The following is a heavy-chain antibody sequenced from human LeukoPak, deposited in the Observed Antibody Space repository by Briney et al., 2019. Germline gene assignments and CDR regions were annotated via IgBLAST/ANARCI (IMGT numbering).Heavy chain of an antibody. V-gene: IGHV1-2*02. D-gene: IGHD5-18*01. CDR3: ARTGYSYGYWWFDP. CDR1: VYTFTGYY. CDR2: INPNSGGT. Sequence: GASVKVSCKASVYTFTGYYMHWVRQAPGHGLEWMGWINPNSGGTNYAQKFQGRVTMTRDTSISTAYMELSRLRSDDTAVYYCARTGYSYGYWWFDPWGQGTLVTVSS. J-gene: IGHJ5*02.